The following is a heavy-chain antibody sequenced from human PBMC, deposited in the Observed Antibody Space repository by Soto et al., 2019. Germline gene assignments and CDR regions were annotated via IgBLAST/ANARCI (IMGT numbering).Heavy chain of an antibody. CDR1: GYTFTSYG. J-gene: IGHJ4*02. Sequence: QVQLVQSGPEVEKPGASVKVSCKTSGYTFTSYGISWVRQAPGQGLEWMGWISTDKGKTNYAQKFQGRVTMTTDTSTSTAYMELRSLTSDDTAVYYCATRSPAFDYWGQGTLLTVS. CDR2: ISTDKGKT. CDR3: ATRSPAFDY. V-gene: IGHV1-18*01.